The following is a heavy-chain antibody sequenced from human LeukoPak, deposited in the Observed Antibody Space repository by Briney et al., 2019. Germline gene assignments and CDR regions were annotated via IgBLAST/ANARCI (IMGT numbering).Heavy chain of an antibody. CDR2: INPNSGST. D-gene: IGHD3-22*01. CDR3: AREDSSGYFPFDY. Sequence: ASVKVSCKASGYTFTGYYMHWVRQAPGQGLEWMGRINPNSGSTNYAQKFQGRVTMTRDTSISTAYMELSRLRSDDTAVYYCAREDSSGYFPFDYWGQGTLATVSS. CDR1: GYTFTGYY. J-gene: IGHJ4*02. V-gene: IGHV1-2*06.